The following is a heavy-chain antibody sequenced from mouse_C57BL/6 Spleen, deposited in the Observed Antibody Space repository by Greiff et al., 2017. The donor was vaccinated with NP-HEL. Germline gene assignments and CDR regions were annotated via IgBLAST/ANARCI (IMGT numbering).Heavy chain of an antibody. CDR1: GFTFTDYY. Sequence: EVLLVESGGGLVQPGASLSLSCAASGFTFTDYYMSWVRPPPGKALEWLGFIRNKANGYTTEYNASVKGRFTISRDNSQSILYLPLHAMSAEDSATYYGANSSTTVVATGYAMDYWGQGTSVTVSS. V-gene: IGHV7-3*01. CDR3: ANSSTTVVATGYAMDY. D-gene: IGHD1-1*01. J-gene: IGHJ4*01. CDR2: IRNKANGYTT.